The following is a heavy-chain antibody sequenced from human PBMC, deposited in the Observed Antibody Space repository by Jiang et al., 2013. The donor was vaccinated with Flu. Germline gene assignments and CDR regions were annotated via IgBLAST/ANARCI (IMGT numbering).Heavy chain of an antibody. CDR2: IDPEHGKT. J-gene: IGHJ5*02. V-gene: IGHV1-69-2*01. CDR1: GYTFTDYY. Sequence: SGAEVKEPGTTVKISCRASGYTFTDYYIHWLQQAPGKGLEWVGLIDPEHGKTTYAEKFQGRVTLSADTSTESAYMELTTLRSDDTAVYYCATVAGGGDWSDPWGQGTRVTVSS. CDR3: ATVAGGGDWSDP. D-gene: IGHD3-16*01.